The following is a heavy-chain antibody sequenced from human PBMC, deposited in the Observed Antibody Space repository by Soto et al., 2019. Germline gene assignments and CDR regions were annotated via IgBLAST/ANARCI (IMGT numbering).Heavy chain of an antibody. Sequence: QVQLVESGGGVVQPGRSLRLSCAESGFTFSSYGMHWVRQAPGKGLEWVAVIWYDGSNKYYADSVKCRFTISRDNSKTTLYLQMNSLRAEDTAVYYCASEYCSGGSCYYYGMDVWGQGTTVTVSS. J-gene: IGHJ6*02. CDR2: IWYDGSNK. D-gene: IGHD2-15*01. CDR3: ASEYCSGGSCYYYGMDV. V-gene: IGHV3-33*01. CDR1: GFTFSSYG.